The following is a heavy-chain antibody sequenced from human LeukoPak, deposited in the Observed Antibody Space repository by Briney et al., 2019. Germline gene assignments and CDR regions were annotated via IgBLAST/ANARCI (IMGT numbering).Heavy chain of an antibody. CDR3: ARRGAYSSSSPFDY. CDR1: GGSISSLY. V-gene: IGHV4-59*08. Sequence: PSETLSLTCSVSGGSISSLYWSWIRQPPGKGLEWIGYIYYTGSTNYNPSLRSRVTMFVDMSKNQFSLRLSCVTAADTAVYYCARRGAYSSSSPFDYWGQGTLVTVSS. CDR2: IYYTGST. J-gene: IGHJ4*02. D-gene: IGHD6-6*01.